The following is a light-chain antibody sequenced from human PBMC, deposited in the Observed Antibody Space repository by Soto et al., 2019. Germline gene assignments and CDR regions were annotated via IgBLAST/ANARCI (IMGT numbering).Light chain of an antibody. CDR3: SSYAGSNNVV. CDR2: EVS. V-gene: IGLV2-8*01. CDR1: SSDVGGYNY. J-gene: IGLJ2*01. Sequence: QSVLTQPPSASGSPGQSVTISCTGTSSDVGGYNYVSWYQQHPGKAPKLMIYEVSKRPSGVPDRFSGSKSGNTASLTVSGLRAEDEAEYYCSSYAGSNNVVFGGGTKLTVL.